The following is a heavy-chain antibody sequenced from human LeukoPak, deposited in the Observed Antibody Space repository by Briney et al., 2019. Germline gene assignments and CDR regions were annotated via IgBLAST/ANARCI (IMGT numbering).Heavy chain of an antibody. D-gene: IGHD2-8*01. Sequence: GGSLRLSCAASGFTFSSSWMAWVRQAPGKGLEWVANIKHDGSTKHSVDSVTGRFTISRDNAKNSLYLQMNSLRAEDTAVYYCGRDTDGNLDHWGQGTLVTVSS. V-gene: IGHV3-7*01. CDR2: IKHDGSTK. CDR3: GRDTDGNLDH. J-gene: IGHJ4*02. CDR1: GFTFSSSW.